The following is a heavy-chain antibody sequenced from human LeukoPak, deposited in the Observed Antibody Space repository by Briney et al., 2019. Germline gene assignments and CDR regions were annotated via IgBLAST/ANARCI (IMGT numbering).Heavy chain of an antibody. V-gene: IGHV3-30*04. CDR3: AREGYYYGSGSYYNVLDY. CDR1: GFTFSSYA. Sequence: PGGSLRLSCAASGFTFSSYAMHWVRQAPGKGLEWVAVISYDGSNKYYADSVKGRFTISRDNSKNTLYLQMNSLRAEDTAVYYCAREGYYYGSGSYYNVLDYWGQGTLVTVSS. D-gene: IGHD3-10*01. CDR2: ISYDGSNK. J-gene: IGHJ4*02.